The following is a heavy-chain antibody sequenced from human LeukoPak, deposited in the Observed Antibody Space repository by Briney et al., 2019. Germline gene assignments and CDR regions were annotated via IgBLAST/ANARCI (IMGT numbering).Heavy chain of an antibody. CDR3: ARVARGCSSTSCYPFDY. CDR2: INPNSGGT. J-gene: IGHJ4*02. V-gene: IGHV1-2*02. CDR1: GYTFTGYY. D-gene: IGHD2-2*01. Sequence: GASVKVSCKASGYTFTGYYMHWVRQAPGQGLEWMGLINPNSGGTNYAQKFQGRVTMTRDTSISTAYMEMSRLRSDDTAVYYCARVARGCSSTSCYPFDYWGQGTLVTVSS.